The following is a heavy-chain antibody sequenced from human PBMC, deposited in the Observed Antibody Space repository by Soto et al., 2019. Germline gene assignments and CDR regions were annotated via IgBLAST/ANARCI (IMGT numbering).Heavy chain of an antibody. CDR1: GYTFTGYY. Sequence: ASVKVSCKASGYTFTGYYMHWVRQAPGQGLEWMGWINPNSGGTNYAQKLQGWVTMTRDTSISTAYMELSRLRSDDTAVYYYARGDRLRYDFWSGYSGPYYYGMDVWGQGTTVTVSS. CDR2: INPNSGGT. CDR3: ARGDRLRYDFWSGYSGPYYYGMDV. V-gene: IGHV1-2*04. J-gene: IGHJ6*02. D-gene: IGHD3-3*01.